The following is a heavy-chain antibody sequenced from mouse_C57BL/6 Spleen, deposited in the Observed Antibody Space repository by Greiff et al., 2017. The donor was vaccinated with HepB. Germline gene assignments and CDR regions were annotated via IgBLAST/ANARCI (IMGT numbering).Heavy chain of an antibody. V-gene: IGHV1-82*01. Sequence: VQLQQSGPELVKPGASVKISCKASGYAFSSSWMNWVKQRPGKGLEWIGRIYPGDGDTNYNGKFKGKATLTADKSSSTAYMQLSSLTSEDSAVYFCARYDYHFDYWGQGTTLTVSS. CDR3: ARYDYHFDY. CDR2: IYPGDGDT. CDR1: GYAFSSSW. J-gene: IGHJ2*01. D-gene: IGHD2-4*01.